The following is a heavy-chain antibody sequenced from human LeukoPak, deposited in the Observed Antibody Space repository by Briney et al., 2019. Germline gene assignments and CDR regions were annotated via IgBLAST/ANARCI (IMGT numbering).Heavy chain of an antibody. CDR2: IIPIFGTA. J-gene: IGHJ6*03. V-gene: IGHV1-69*01. D-gene: IGHD3-3*01. Sequence: GSSVKVSCKGSGGTFISYAISWVRQAPGQGLEWMGGIIPIFGTANYAQKFQGRVTITADESTSTAYVELSSLRSEDTAVYYCARAPGDFWSGSTYYYYMDVWGKGTTVTVSS. CDR3: ARAPGDFWSGSTYYYYMDV. CDR1: GGTFISYA.